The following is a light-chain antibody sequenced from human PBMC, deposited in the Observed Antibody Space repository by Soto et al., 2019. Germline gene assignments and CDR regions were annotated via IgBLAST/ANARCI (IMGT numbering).Light chain of an antibody. Sequence: DIQMTQSPSTLSASVGDRVTITCRASQSISSWLAWYQQKPGKAPKLLIYDASSLESGVPSRFSGSGSWTVFTLSLSSLQPDDFATYYCQQYNSYSYTFGQGTKLEIK. J-gene: IGKJ2*01. CDR2: DAS. V-gene: IGKV1-5*01. CDR1: QSISSW. CDR3: QQYNSYSYT.